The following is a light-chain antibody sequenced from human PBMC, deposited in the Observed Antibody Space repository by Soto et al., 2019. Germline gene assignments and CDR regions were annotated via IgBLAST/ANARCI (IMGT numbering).Light chain of an antibody. Sequence: QCVLTQPASVSGSPGQSIAISCTGTSSDVGGYNYVSWYQQHPGKAPKLMIFDVSNRPSGVSNRFSGSKSGNTASLTISGLQAEDEADYYCGSYTSSSTRVFGGGTKLTVL. CDR2: DVS. CDR3: GSYTSSSTRV. V-gene: IGLV2-14*01. CDR1: SSDVGGYNY. J-gene: IGLJ2*01.